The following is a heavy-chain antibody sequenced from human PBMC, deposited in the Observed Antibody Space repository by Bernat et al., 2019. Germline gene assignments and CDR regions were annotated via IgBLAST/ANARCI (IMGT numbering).Heavy chain of an antibody. V-gene: IGHV3-30*18. Sequence: QVQLVESGGGVVQPGRSLRLSCAASGFTFSSYGMHWVRQAPGKGLEWVAVISYDGSNKYYADSVKGRFTISRDNSKNTLYLQMNSLRAEDTAVYYCAKDLAAAAPIFDYYMDVWGKGTTVTVSS. CDR3: AKDLAAAAPIFDYYMDV. CDR2: ISYDGSNK. J-gene: IGHJ6*03. D-gene: IGHD6-13*01. CDR1: GFTFSSYG.